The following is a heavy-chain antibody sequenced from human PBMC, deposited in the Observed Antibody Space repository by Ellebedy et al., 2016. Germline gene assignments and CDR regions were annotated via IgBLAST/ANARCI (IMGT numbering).Heavy chain of an antibody. CDR2: ISGSGGDT. Sequence: GGSLRLXCAASGFTFSNYAMNWVRQAPGKGLEWVSVISGSGGDTYYADSVKGRFTISRDNSKNTLYLQMNSLRAEDTALYYCTKGTSGGSRYFDYWGQGALVTVSS. CDR3: TKGTSGGSRYFDY. J-gene: IGHJ4*02. V-gene: IGHV3-23*01. D-gene: IGHD3-10*01. CDR1: GFTFSNYA.